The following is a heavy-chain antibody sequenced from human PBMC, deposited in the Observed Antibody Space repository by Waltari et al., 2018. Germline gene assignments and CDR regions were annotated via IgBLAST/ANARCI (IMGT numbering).Heavy chain of an antibody. V-gene: IGHV3-23*01. J-gene: IGHJ4*02. CDR3: AKGPYCSGGNCYQPYFDY. CDR2: ISAGGDVT. D-gene: IGHD2-15*01. Sequence: EVQLLESGGGLVQPGGSLRLSCVASGLTFRKSAMNWFRQAPGKGLEWVSAISAGGDVTYYADSVKGRFTISTDNSKNTLYLQMNSLRAEDTAVYYCAKGPYCSGGNCYQPYFDYWGQGTLVTVSS. CDR1: GLTFRKSA.